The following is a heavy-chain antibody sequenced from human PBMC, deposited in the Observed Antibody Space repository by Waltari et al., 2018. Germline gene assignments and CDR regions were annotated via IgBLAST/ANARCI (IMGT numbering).Heavy chain of an antibody. CDR3: ARDKFPRGRSFLFVY. CDR1: GGTFSSYA. J-gene: IGHJ4*02. D-gene: IGHD2-15*01. Sequence: QVQLVQSGAEVKKPGSSVTVSCKASGGTFSSYAISWVRQAPGQGLEWMGGINPNSGGTNYAQKFQGWVTMTRDTSISTAYMELSRLRSDDTAVYYCARDKFPRGRSFLFVYWGQGTLVTVSS. CDR2: INPNSGGT. V-gene: IGHV1-2*04.